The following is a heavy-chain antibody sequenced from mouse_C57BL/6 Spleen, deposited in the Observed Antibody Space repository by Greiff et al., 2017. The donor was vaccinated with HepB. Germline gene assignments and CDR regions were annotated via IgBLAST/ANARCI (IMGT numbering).Heavy chain of an antibody. Sequence: VQLQQSGAELARPGASVKMSCKASGYTFTSYTMHWVKQRPGQGLEWIGYINPSSGYTKYNQKFKDKATLTADKSSSTAYMQLSSLTSEDSAVYYCARLTHITTVVLDYWGQGTTLTVSS. V-gene: IGHV1-4*01. CDR3: ARLTHITTVVLDY. CDR1: GYTFTSYT. CDR2: INPSSGYT. J-gene: IGHJ2*01. D-gene: IGHD1-1*01.